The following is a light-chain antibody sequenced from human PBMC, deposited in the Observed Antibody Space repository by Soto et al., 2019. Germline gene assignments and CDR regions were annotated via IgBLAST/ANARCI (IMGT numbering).Light chain of an antibody. CDR3: QQFNNWPWT. CDR1: QSVGSS. J-gene: IGKJ1*01. CDR2: RAS. Sequence: EIVMTQSPATLSVSPGELVTLSCRASQSVGSSLAWYQQKPGQAPRLLIFRASTRAAGFPARFSGSGSGTQFTLTINGLQSEEFAVYHCQQFNNWPWTFGQGTKVEI. V-gene: IGKV3-15*01.